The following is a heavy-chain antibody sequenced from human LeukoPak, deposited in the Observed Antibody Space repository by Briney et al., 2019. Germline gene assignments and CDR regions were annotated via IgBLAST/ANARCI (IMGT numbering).Heavy chain of an antibody. CDR3: AREAVAGNDY. CDR2: IYTSGRT. J-gene: IGHJ4*02. Sequence: SSETLSLICTVSGGSISSYYWSWIRQPAEKGLEWIGRIYTSGRTNYNPYLKRRVTISEETYKKEFSLNLSSVTAADTAVYYCAREAVAGNDYWGQGTLVTVSS. D-gene: IGHD6-19*01. V-gene: IGHV4-4*07. CDR1: GGSISSYY.